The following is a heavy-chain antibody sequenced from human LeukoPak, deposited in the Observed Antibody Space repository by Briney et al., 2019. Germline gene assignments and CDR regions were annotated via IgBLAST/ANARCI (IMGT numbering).Heavy chain of an antibody. Sequence: SETLSLTCTVSGGSISSYYWSWIRQPPGKGLEWIGYIYYSGSTNYNPSLKSRVTISVDTSKNQFSLKLSSVTAADTAVYYCARAPPRLPKPGIAAAGDWFDPWGQGTLVTVSS. CDR3: ARAPPRLPKPGIAAAGDWFDP. J-gene: IGHJ5*02. CDR1: GGSISSYY. CDR2: IYYSGST. D-gene: IGHD6-13*01. V-gene: IGHV4-59*01.